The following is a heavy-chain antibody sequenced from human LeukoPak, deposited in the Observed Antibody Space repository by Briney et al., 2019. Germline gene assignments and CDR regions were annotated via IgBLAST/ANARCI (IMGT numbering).Heavy chain of an antibody. CDR3: AKSGYNRFDY. J-gene: IGHJ4*02. D-gene: IGHD5-24*01. Sequence: PGGSLRLSCAAYGFTFSSYAMHWVRQAPGKGLEWVAVISYDGSNKYYADSVKGRFTISRDNAKNSLYLQMNSLRAEDTAVYYCAKSGYNRFDYWGQGTLVTVSS. CDR2: ISYDGSNK. CDR1: GFTFSSYA. V-gene: IGHV3-30*04.